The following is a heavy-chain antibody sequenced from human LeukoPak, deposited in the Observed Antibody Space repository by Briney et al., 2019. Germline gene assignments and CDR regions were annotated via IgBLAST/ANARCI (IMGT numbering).Heavy chain of an antibody. V-gene: IGHV3-33*01. CDR1: GFTFSSYG. Sequence: PGRSLRLSCAASGFTFSSYGMHWVRQAPGKGLEWVAVIWYDGSNKYYADSVKGRFTISRDNSKNTLYLQMNSLRAEGTAVYYCASGTYYYDSSGYLDYWGQGTLVTVFS. J-gene: IGHJ4*02. CDR2: IWYDGSNK. D-gene: IGHD3-22*01. CDR3: ASGTYYYDSSGYLDY.